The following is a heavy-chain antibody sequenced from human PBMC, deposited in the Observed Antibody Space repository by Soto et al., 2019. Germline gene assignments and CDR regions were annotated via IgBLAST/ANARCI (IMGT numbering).Heavy chain of an antibody. CDR2: VDPRDSSV. CDR3: ARLFCSTSTCDSWFDP. J-gene: IGHJ5*02. Sequence: GESLKISCTGFGYTFTTFWISWVRQMPGKGLEWMGRVDPRDSSVNYNPSFQGRVTISVDKSISTAYLQWGSLKASDTAMYYCARLFCSTSTCDSWFDPWGQGTLV. V-gene: IGHV5-10-1*01. D-gene: IGHD2-2*01. CDR1: GYTFTTFW.